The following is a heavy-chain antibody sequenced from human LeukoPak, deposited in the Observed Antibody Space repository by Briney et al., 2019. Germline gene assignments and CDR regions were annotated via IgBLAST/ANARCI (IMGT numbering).Heavy chain of an antibody. V-gene: IGHV3-66*04. J-gene: IGHJ4*02. CDR1: GFTFSSYA. Sequence: GGSLRLSCGASGFTFSSYAMNWVRQAPGKGLEWVSVVYSGGSTYYADSVKGRFTISRDNSKNTLYLQMNSLRAEDTAVYYCARRRDYGDYIFDYWGQGTLVTVSS. CDR2: VYSGGST. D-gene: IGHD4-17*01. CDR3: ARRRDYGDYIFDY.